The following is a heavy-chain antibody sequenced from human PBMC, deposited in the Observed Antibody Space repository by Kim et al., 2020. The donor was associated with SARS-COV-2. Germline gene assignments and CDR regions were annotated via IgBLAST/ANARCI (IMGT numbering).Heavy chain of an antibody. Sequence: GGSLRLSCAASGFIFSDFSMHWVRQAPGKGLERVAVISHDGTRQHYAASVEGRFTMSRDGSRNVLNLQMNSLRDEDTAMYFCATDSEGSGNYLAHWGQG. V-gene: IGHV3-30*14. CDR3: ATDSEGSGNYLAH. CDR1: GFIFSDFS. CDR2: ISHDGTRQ. J-gene: IGHJ1*01. D-gene: IGHD3-10*01.